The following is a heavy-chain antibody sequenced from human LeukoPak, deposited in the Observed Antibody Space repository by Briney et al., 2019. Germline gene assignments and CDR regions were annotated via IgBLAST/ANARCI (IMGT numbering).Heavy chain of an antibody. V-gene: IGHV1-2*02. D-gene: IGHD3-3*01. J-gene: IGHJ6*02. CDR2: INPNSGGT. Sequence: GASVKVSCKASGYTFTGYYMHWVRQAPGQGLEWMGWINPNSGGTNYAQKFQGRVTMTRDTSISTVYMELSSLRSDDTAVYYCARDNDVGGGAFYGTDVWGQGTTVTVSS. CDR1: GYTFTGYY. CDR3: ARDNDVGGGAFYGTDV.